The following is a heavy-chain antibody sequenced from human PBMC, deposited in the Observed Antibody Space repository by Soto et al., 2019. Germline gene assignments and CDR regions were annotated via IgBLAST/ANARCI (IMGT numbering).Heavy chain of an antibody. V-gene: IGHV3-30-3*01. CDR1: GFTFSSYA. CDR2: ISYDGSNK. D-gene: IGHD1-1*01. Sequence: QVQLVESGGGVVQPGRSLRLSCAASGFTFSSYAMHWVRQAPGKGLEWVAVISYDGSNKYYADSVKGRFTISRDNSKNPLYLQTNSLSAEDTAVYDCARDRWNDHCYGRDVWGQGTTVTVSS. CDR3: ARDRWNDHCYGRDV. J-gene: IGHJ6*02.